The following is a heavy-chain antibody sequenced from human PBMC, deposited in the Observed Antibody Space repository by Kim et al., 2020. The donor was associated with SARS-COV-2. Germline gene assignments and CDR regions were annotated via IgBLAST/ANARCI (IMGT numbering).Heavy chain of an antibody. D-gene: IGHD6-19*01. CDR2: ISWNSGSI. CDR3: ATFEVGAVAGTDY. CDR1: GFTFDDYA. J-gene: IGHJ4*02. Sequence: GGSLRLSCAASGFTFDDYAMHWVRQAPGKGLEWVSGISWNSGSIGYADSVKGRFTISRDNAKNSLYLQMNSLRAEDTALYYCATFEVGAVAGTDYWGQGTLFTVSS. V-gene: IGHV3-9*01.